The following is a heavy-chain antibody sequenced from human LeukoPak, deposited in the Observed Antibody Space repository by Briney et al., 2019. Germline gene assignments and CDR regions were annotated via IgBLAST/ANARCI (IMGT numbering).Heavy chain of an antibody. J-gene: IGHJ4*02. V-gene: IGHV3-21*01. CDR2: ISSSSSSYI. Sequence: GGSLRLSCAASGFTFSSYSMNWVRQAPGKGLEWVSSISSSSSSYIYYADSVKGRFTISRDNAKNSLYLQMNSLRAEDTAVYYCARDVLHTPFDYWGQGTLVTVSS. CDR3: ARDVLHTPFDY. D-gene: IGHD2/OR15-2a*01. CDR1: GFTFSSYS.